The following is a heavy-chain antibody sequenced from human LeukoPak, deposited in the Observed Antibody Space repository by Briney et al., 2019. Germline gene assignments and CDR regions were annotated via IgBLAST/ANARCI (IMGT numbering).Heavy chain of an antibody. Sequence: GRSLRLSCAASGFTLSGYEMNWVRQAPGKGLEWVSFIRSSGSSIYYADSVKGRFTISRDNAKNSLYLQMSSLRAEDTAVYYCAKDTTIAYYFDDWGQGTLVTVSS. CDR1: GFTLSGYE. D-gene: IGHD1-1*01. CDR3: AKDTTIAYYFDD. J-gene: IGHJ4*02. V-gene: IGHV3-48*03. CDR2: IRSSGSSI.